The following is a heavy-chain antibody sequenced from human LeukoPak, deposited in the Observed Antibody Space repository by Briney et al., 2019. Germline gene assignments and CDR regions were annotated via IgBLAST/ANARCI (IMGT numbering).Heavy chain of an antibody. CDR3: AKDEFVASDFTGAFDI. J-gene: IGHJ3*02. Sequence: GESLRLSCAASGFTFDDYAMHWVRQAPGKGLEWVSGISWNSGSIGYADSVKGRFTISRDNAKNSLYLQMNSLRAEDMALYYCAKDEFVASDFTGAFDIWGQGTMVTVSS. CDR2: ISWNSGSI. V-gene: IGHV3-9*03. CDR1: GFTFDDYA. D-gene: IGHD2-8*02.